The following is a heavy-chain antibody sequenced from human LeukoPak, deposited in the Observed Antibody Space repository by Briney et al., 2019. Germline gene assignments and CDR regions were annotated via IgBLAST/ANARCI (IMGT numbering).Heavy chain of an antibody. D-gene: IGHD5-18*01. J-gene: IGHJ4*02. CDR1: GFTFSSYA. CDR2: ISYDGSNK. CDR3: ARGSRGYSHGYSDY. Sequence: GGSLRLSCAASGFTFSSYAMHWVRQAPGKGLEWVAVISYDGSNKYYADSVKGRFTISRDNSKNTLYLQMNSLRAEDTAVYYCARGSRGYSHGYSDYWGQGTLVTVSS. V-gene: IGHV3-30*04.